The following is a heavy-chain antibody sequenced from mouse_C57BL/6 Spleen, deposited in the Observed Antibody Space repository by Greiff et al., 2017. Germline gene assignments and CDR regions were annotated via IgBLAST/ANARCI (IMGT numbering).Heavy chain of an antibody. J-gene: IGHJ4*01. CDR1: GYTFTSYW. Sequence: VQLQQPGAELVKPGASVKVSCKASGYTFTSYWMHWVKQRPGQGLEWIGRIHPSDSDTNYNQKFKGKATLTVDKSSSTAYMQLSSLTSEDAAVYYCAILRYDYDGYYYAMDYWGQGTSVTVSS. V-gene: IGHV1-74*01. CDR2: IHPSDSDT. CDR3: AILRYDYDGYYYAMDY. D-gene: IGHD2-4*01.